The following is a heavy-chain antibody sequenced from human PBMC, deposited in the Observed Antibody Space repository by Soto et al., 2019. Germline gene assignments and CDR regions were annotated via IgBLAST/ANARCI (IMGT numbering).Heavy chain of an antibody. J-gene: IGHJ4*02. Sequence: SETLSLTCTVSGGSISSYYWSWIRQPPWKGLEWIGYIYSSGSTNYNPSLKSRVTISVDTSKNQFSLKLSSVTAADTAVYYCALGFYGDPPRDFEYWGQATLVTVCS. D-gene: IGHD4-17*01. CDR2: IYSSGST. CDR3: ALGFYGDPPRDFEY. CDR1: GGSISSYY. V-gene: IGHV4-59*01.